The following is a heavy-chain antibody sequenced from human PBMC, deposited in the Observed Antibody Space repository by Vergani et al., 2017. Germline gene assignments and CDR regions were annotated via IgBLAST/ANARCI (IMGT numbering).Heavy chain of an antibody. CDR3: AKLELTGYYYYMDV. J-gene: IGHJ6*03. Sequence: VQLVESGGGVVQPGRSLRLSCAASGFTFSSYGMHWVRQAPGKGLEWVSYISSSSSTIYYADSVKGRFTISRDNAKNSLYLQMNSLRAEDTAVYYCAKLELTGYYYYMDVWGKGTTVTVSS. V-gene: IGHV3-48*01. D-gene: IGHD1-7*01. CDR2: ISSSSSTI. CDR1: GFTFSSYG.